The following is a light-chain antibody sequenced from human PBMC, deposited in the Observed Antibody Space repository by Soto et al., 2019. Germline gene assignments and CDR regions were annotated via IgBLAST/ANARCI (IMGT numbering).Light chain of an antibody. V-gene: IGLV2-14*03. CDR3: TSYTSSSTYV. J-gene: IGLJ1*01. CDR2: DVS. CDR1: SSDVGGYNF. Sequence: QSALTQPASVSGSPGQSITISCTGTSSDVGGYNFVSWYQHHPGKAPQLIICDVSNRPSGVSNRFSGPKSGNTASLTISGLQAEDEADYYCTSYTSSSTYVFGTGTKVTVL.